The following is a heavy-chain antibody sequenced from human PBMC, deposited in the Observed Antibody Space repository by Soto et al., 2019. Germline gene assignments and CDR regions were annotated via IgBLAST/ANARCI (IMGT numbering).Heavy chain of an antibody. CDR1: GFSFRSYA. CDR2: INEDGGDT. V-gene: IGHV3-23*01. D-gene: IGHD1-26*01. Sequence: GGSLRLSCAASGFSFRSYAMKWVRQAPGKGLEWVSSINEDGGDTYYAKSVRGRFTISRDNSKNTLNLQMNSLRAEDTAIYYCAKPLAHGIVRGTGIDSWGQGTLVTVSS. J-gene: IGHJ4*02. CDR3: AKPLAHGIVRGTGIDS.